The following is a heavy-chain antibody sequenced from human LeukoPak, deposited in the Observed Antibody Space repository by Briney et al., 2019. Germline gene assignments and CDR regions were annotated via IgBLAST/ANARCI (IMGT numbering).Heavy chain of an antibody. CDR2: INPNSGGT. Sequence: ASVEVSCKASGYTFTGYYMHWVRQAPGQGLEWMGWINPNSGGTNYAQKFQGRVTMTRDTSISTAYVELSRLRSDDTAVYYCARAAGDIVVVPEDYWGQGTLVTVSS. D-gene: IGHD2-2*01. CDR3: ARAAGDIVVVPEDY. CDR1: GYTFTGYY. J-gene: IGHJ4*02. V-gene: IGHV1-2*02.